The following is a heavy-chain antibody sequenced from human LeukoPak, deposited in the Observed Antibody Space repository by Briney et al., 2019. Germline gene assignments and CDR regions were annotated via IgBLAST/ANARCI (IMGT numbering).Heavy chain of an antibody. CDR2: INPNSGGT. J-gene: IGHJ5*02. CDR1: GYTFTGYY. CDR3: ARVFYSSSWYGNWFDP. V-gene: IGHV1-2*02. D-gene: IGHD6-13*01. Sequence: GASVKVSCKASGYTFTGYYMHWARQAPGQGLEWMGWINPNSGGTNYAQKFQGRVTMTRDTSISTAYMELSRLRSDDTAVYYCARVFYSSSWYGNWFDPWGQGTLVTVSS.